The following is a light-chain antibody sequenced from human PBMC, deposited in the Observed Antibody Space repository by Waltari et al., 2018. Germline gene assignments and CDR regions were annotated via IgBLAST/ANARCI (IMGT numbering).Light chain of an antibody. J-gene: IGKJ3*01. Sequence: IQMTHCPSPLYASVGDIVNITCRASQSISTFLNWYQQKPGKTPNLLIYGASSLHSGVPSRFSGSGSGTDFTLTISSLQPEDFATYYCQQSYSTPVFGPGTKVEIK. V-gene: IGKV1-39*01. CDR3: QQSYSTPV. CDR1: QSISTF. CDR2: GAS.